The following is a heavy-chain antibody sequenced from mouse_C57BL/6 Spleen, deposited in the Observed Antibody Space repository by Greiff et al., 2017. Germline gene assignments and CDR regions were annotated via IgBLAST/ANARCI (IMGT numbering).Heavy chain of an antibody. Sequence: QVHVKQPGAELVKPGASVKLSCKASGYTFTSYWMHWVKQRPGQGLEWIGMIHPNSGSTNYNEKFKSKATLTVDKSSSTAYMQLSSLTSEDSAVDYCAREDYYGSFDYWGQGTTLTVSS. J-gene: IGHJ2*01. CDR3: AREDYYGSFDY. CDR1: GYTFTSYW. V-gene: IGHV1-64*01. D-gene: IGHD1-1*01. CDR2: IHPNSGST.